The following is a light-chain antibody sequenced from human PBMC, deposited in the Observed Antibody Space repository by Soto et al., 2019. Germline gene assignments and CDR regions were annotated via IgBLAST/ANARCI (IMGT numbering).Light chain of an antibody. CDR3: QQYHTYWT. V-gene: IGKV1-5*03. J-gene: IGKJ1*01. Sequence: IQMTQSPSTLSASVGDSVTITCRASQSISTLTAWYQQKPVKAPTLLLYESSVLESGVPSRFSGDGSGTDFTLNISGLQPDDSAIYYDQQYHTYWTLGQGNKVEVK. CDR1: QSISTL. CDR2: ESS.